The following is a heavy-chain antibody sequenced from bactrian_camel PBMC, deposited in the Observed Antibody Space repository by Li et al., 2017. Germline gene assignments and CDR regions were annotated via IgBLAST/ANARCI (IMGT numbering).Heavy chain of an antibody. CDR1: GFTFSVYA. D-gene: IGHD4*01. CDR2: ITSGGDT. V-gene: IGHV3S31*01. Sequence: DVQLVESGGGAVQPGGSLTLSCSASGFTFSVYAMSWVRQAPAQGLEWVSGITSGGDTYYADTVKGRFPISRDNAKNTLYLQLNSLKTEDTAMYYCAADLLYGVGYCSAGHQFFDSWGQGTQVTVS. CDR3: AADLLYGVGYCSAGHQFFDS. J-gene: IGHJ6*01.